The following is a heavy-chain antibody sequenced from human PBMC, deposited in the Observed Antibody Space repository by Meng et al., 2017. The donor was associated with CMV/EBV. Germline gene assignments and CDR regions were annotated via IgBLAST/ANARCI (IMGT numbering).Heavy chain of an antibody. CDR1: GYTFTGYY. Sequence: QVQLVQSGAEVKKPGASVKVSCKASGYTFTGYYMHWVRQAPGQGLEWMGWINPNSGGTNYAQKFQGRVTMTRDTSISTDYMELSRLRSDDTAVYYCARDHYYDSSGYYSDVGPWGQGTLVTVAS. CDR3: ARDHYYDSSGYYSDVGP. V-gene: IGHV1-2*02. J-gene: IGHJ5*02. CDR2: INPNSGGT. D-gene: IGHD3-22*01.